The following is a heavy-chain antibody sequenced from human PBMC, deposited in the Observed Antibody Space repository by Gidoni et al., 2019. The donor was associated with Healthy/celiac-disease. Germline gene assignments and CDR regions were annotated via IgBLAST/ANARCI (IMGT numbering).Heavy chain of an antibody. J-gene: IGHJ6*03. D-gene: IGHD2-2*01. CDR3: AREDIVGVPAPTYYYYYMDV. Sequence: QVQLQQWGAGLLKPSETLSLTCAVYGGSFSGYYGRWIRQPLGKGLEWIGESNQSGSNNYNPSLKMRVTISVDTSKNQVSLKLSSVTAADTAVYYCAREDIVGVPAPTYYYYYMDVWGKGTTVTVSS. V-gene: IGHV4-34*01. CDR2: SNQSGSN. CDR1: GGSFSGYY.